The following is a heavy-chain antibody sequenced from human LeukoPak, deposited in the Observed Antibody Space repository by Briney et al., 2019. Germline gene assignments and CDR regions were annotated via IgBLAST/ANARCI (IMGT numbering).Heavy chain of an antibody. CDR3: ARVRSGDYSEDAFDI. CDR1: GYSFTSYW. CDR2: IYPGDSDT. Sequence: GESLKISCKGSGYSFTSYWIGWGRQMPGKVLEGMGIIYPGDSDTRYSPSFQGQVTISADKSISTAYLQWSSLKASDTAMYYCARVRSGDYSEDAFDIWGQGTMVTVSS. D-gene: IGHD1-26*01. J-gene: IGHJ3*02. V-gene: IGHV5-51*01.